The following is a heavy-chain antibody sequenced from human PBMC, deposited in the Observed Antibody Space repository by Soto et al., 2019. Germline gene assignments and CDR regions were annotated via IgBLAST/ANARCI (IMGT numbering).Heavy chain of an antibody. D-gene: IGHD2-15*01. CDR1: GGTFSSYA. J-gene: IGHJ4*02. V-gene: IGHV1-69*01. CDR2: IIPIFGTA. Sequence: QVQLVQSGAEVKKPGSSVKVSCKASGGTFSSYAISWVRQAPGQGLEWMGGIIPIFGTANYAQKFQGRVTITAHESTSTAYMELSSLRSEDTAVYYCARDWDGGNRGGFDYWGQGTLVTVSS. CDR3: ARDWDGGNRGGFDY.